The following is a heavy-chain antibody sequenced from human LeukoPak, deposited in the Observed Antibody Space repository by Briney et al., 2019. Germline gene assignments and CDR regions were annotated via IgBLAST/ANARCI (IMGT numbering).Heavy chain of an antibody. CDR3: ARGGWLRGDYYYYYYMDV. Sequence: SETLSLTCAVYGGSFSGYYWSWIRQPPGKGLEWIGEINHSGSTNYNPSLKSRVTISVDTSKNQFSLKLSSVTAADTAVYYCARGGWLRGDYYYYYYMDVWGKGTTVTVSS. V-gene: IGHV4-34*01. J-gene: IGHJ6*03. D-gene: IGHD3-10*01. CDR1: GGSFSGYY. CDR2: INHSGST.